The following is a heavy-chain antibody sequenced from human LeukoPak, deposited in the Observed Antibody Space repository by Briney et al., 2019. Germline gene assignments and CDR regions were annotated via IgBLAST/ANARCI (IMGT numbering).Heavy chain of an antibody. CDR2: IYYSGST. CDR1: GGSISRGDYY. J-gene: IGHJ4*02. D-gene: IGHD3-16*01. Sequence: KSSETLSLTCTVSGGSISRGDYYWSWIRQHPGKGLEWIGYIYYSGSTYYNPSLKSRVTISVDTSKNQFSLRLNSVTAADTAVYYCARFSQYYDSPTHYLDYWGQGILVTVSS. CDR3: ARFSQYYDSPTHYLDY. V-gene: IGHV4-30-4*08.